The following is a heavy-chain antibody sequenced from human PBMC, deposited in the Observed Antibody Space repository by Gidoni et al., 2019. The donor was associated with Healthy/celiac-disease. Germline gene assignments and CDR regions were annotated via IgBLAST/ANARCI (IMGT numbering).Heavy chain of an antibody. CDR3: ASIDESRYCSGGSCTTLRWFDP. Sequence: QVQLVESGGGLVKPGGSLRLSCAAPGFTFSDYYMSWIRQAPGKGLEWVSYISSSSSYTNYADSVKGRFTISRDNAKNSLYLQMNSLRAEDTAVYYCASIDESRYCSGGSCTTLRWFDPWGQGTLVTVSS. CDR2: ISSSSSYT. CDR1: GFTFSDYY. D-gene: IGHD2-15*01. J-gene: IGHJ5*02. V-gene: IGHV3-11*05.